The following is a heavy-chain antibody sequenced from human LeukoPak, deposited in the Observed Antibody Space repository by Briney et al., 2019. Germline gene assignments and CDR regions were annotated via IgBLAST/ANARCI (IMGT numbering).Heavy chain of an antibody. V-gene: IGHV3-64*01. CDR1: GFAFSTCS. CDR3: AREGTPGTFDY. J-gene: IGHJ4*02. D-gene: IGHD6-13*01. Sequence: GGSLRLSCAASGFAFSTCSMHWVRQAPGKGLESVSAISGNGGSTYYANSVKGRFTISRDNSKNTLYLQLGSLTAEDMAYYYCAREGTPGTFDYWGQGTPVTVSA. CDR2: ISGNGGST.